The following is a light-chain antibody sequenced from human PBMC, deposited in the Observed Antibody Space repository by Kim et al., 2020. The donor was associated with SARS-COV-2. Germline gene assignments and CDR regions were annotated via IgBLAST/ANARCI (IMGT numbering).Light chain of an antibody. Sequence: GEKVTISCSGRSCNLGSNYIYWYQQFPRPAPKLLIYRNTLRPSGVPDRFSGSKSGTSASLAISGLRSEDEATYYCEVWDDSLSGVFFGGGTQLTVL. V-gene: IGLV1-47*01. CDR3: EVWDDSLSGVF. J-gene: IGLJ2*01. CDR2: RNT. CDR1: SCNLGSNY.